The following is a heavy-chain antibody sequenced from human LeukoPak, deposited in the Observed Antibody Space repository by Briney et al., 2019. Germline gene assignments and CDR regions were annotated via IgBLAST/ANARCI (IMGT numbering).Heavy chain of an antibody. Sequence: GGSLRLSCAASGFTFSSYEMNWVRQAPGKGLEWVSYISSSGSTIYYADSVKGRFTISRDNAENSLYLQMNSLRAEDTAVYYCARDYGDYNFDYWGQGTLVTVSS. CDR1: GFTFSSYE. D-gene: IGHD4-17*01. J-gene: IGHJ4*02. CDR2: ISSSGSTI. CDR3: ARDYGDYNFDY. V-gene: IGHV3-48*03.